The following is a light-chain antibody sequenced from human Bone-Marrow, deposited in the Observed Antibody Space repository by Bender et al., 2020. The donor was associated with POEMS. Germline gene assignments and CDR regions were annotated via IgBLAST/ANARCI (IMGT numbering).Light chain of an antibody. CDR2: EVD. Sequence: QSALTQPPSASGSLGQTITISCTGTSSDIGGYNYVSWYQQYSGKAPKRILFEVDRRPSGVPNRFSGSKSDNTASLTVSGLQAEDEADYYCCSYAGSNTWVFGGGTKVTVL. CDR1: SSDIGGYNY. J-gene: IGLJ3*02. CDR3: CSYAGSNTWV. V-gene: IGLV2-8*01.